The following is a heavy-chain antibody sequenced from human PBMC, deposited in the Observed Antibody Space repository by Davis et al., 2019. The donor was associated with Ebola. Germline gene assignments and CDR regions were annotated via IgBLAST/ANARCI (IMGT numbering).Heavy chain of an antibody. CDR2: ISSDGRTI. J-gene: IGHJ5*02. CDR3: AVSSGWNGGGSHWFDP. D-gene: IGHD6-19*01. CDR1: GFTFSDYY. V-gene: IGHV3-11*01. Sequence: PGGSLRLSCAASGFTFSDYYMSWIRQAPGKGLEWVSFISSDGRTIFYADSVKGRFTISRDNSKNTLYLQMNSLRVEDTAGYYCAVSSGWNGGGSHWFDPWGQGTLVTVSS.